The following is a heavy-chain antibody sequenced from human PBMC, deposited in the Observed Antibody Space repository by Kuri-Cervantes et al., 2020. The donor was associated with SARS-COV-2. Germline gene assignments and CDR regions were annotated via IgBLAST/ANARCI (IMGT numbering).Heavy chain of an antibody. Sequence: SETLSLTCIVSGGSISSYYWSWIRQPPGKGLQWIGDIYKGGSTNSNPSLKTRVSMSVDTSKNQFSLKLNSVTAADSAVYYCARHLAGDYCDSTTCPPFFYYYYMDVWGKGTMVTVSS. D-gene: IGHD2-2*01. V-gene: IGHV4-59*08. CDR3: ARHLAGDYCDSTTCPPFFYYYYMDV. CDR2: IYKGGST. CDR1: GGSISSYY. J-gene: IGHJ6*03.